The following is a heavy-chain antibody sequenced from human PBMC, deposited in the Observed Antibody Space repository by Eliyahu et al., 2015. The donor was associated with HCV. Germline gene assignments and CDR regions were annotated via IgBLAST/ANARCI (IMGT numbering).Heavy chain of an antibody. V-gene: IGHV3-7*03. CDR1: GFPFSDYW. D-gene: IGHD3-3*01. CDR2: VKSDGSEK. CDR3: VRDESAIFGVVTPRRH. Sequence: EVQLVESGGGLVQPGGSLRLTCAASGFPFSDYWMSWIRQAPGKGLEWVANVKSDGSEKYYVDSVKGRFSNSRDNAKNSMYLQMSSLRAEDTAVYYCVRDESAIFGVVTPRRHWGQGTLVTVSS. J-gene: IGHJ4*02.